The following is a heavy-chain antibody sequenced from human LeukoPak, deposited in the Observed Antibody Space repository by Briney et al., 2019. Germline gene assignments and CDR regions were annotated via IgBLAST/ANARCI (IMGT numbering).Heavy chain of an antibody. CDR1: GYTFTSYG. Sequence: GASVKVSCKASGYTFTSYGISWVRQAPGQGLEWMGWISAYNGNTNYAQKLQGRVTMTTDTSTSTAYMELRSLRSDDTAVYYCAIYEGYYYDSSGYYHWGQGTLVTVSS. J-gene: IGHJ5*02. V-gene: IGHV1-18*01. CDR3: AIYEGYYYDSSGYYH. CDR2: ISAYNGNT. D-gene: IGHD3-22*01.